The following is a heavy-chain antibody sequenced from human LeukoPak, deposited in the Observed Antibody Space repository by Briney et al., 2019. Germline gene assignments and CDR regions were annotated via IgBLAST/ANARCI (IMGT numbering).Heavy chain of an antibody. CDR3: AKDGNWARFED. CDR1: GFIFSHYG. D-gene: IGHD7-27*01. V-gene: IGHV3-23*01. Sequence: GRSLRLSCAASGFIFSHYGMNWVRQAPGKGLEWVSGITSRSTTYYADSVKGRFTISRDNSKNMVWLQINSPTAKDTATYYCAKDGNWARFEDWGQGTLVTVSS. CDR2: ITSRSTT. J-gene: IGHJ4*02.